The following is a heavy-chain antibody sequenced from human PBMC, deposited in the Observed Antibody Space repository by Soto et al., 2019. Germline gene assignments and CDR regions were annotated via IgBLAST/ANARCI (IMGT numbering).Heavy chain of an antibody. J-gene: IGHJ4*02. D-gene: IGHD1-26*01. Sequence: PGGSLRLSCAASGFTFRSYAIQWVRQAPGKGLEWVAVISYDGSNKYYADSVKGRFTISRDNSKNTLYLQMNSLRAEDTAVYYCAREGSYSYLFDYWGQGTLVTVSS. CDR2: ISYDGSNK. V-gene: IGHV3-30-3*01. CDR3: AREGSYSYLFDY. CDR1: GFTFRSYA.